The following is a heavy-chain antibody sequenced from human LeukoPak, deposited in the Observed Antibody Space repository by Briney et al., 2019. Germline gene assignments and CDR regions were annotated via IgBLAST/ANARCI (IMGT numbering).Heavy chain of an antibody. Sequence: PSETLSLTCTVSGGSIISYYWSWVRQPPGGGVGWRGYIYYSGSTNYNPSLKPRPTISVDTSKNQFSLKLSPVTAADTAVYYCAREASGAGTIDYWGQGTLVTVSS. D-gene: IGHD6-19*01. CDR3: AREASGAGTIDY. CDR2: IYYSGST. CDR1: GGSIISYY. J-gene: IGHJ4*02. V-gene: IGHV4-59*01.